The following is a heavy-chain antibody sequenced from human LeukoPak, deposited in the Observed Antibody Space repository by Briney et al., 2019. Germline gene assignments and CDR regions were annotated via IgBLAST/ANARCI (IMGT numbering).Heavy chain of an antibody. V-gene: IGHV1-69*13. Sequence: VKVSCKASGGTFSSYAISWVRQAPGQGLEWMGGIIPIFGTANYAQKLQGRVTMTTDTSTSTAYMELRSLRSDDTAVYYCAREDTAMAFDYWGQGTLVTVSS. J-gene: IGHJ4*02. CDR1: GGTFSSYA. CDR3: AREDTAMAFDY. CDR2: IIPIFGTA. D-gene: IGHD5-18*01.